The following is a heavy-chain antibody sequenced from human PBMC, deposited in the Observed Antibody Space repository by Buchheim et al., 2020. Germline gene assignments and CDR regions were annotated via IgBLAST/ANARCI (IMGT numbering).Heavy chain of an antibody. D-gene: IGHD6-13*01. CDR2: IYYSGST. CDR1: GGSISSYY. V-gene: IGHV4-59*08. J-gene: IGHJ4*02. Sequence: QVQLQESGPGLVKPSETPSLTCTVSGGSISSYYWSWIRQPPGKGLEWIGYIYYSGSTNYNPSLKSRVTISVDTSKNQFSLKLSSVTAADTAVYYCARHGAAAGLFDYWGQGTL. CDR3: ARHGAAAGLFDY.